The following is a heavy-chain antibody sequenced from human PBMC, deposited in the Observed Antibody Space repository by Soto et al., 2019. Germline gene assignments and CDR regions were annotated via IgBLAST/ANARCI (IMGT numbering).Heavy chain of an antibody. CDR1: GLTFSRYA. Sequence: EVQVLESGGGLIQPGGSLRLSCAFSGLTFSRYAASWVRQAPGKGLEWVSGIAASGHNTYYADSVEGRFTISRDNSNNTVFLQMNNLRAEDTAVYYCAKAVGEYLYFFNTWGQGILVTVSS. J-gene: IGHJ5*02. CDR3: AKAVGEYLYFFNT. D-gene: IGHD3-10*01. CDR2: IAASGHNT. V-gene: IGHV3-23*01.